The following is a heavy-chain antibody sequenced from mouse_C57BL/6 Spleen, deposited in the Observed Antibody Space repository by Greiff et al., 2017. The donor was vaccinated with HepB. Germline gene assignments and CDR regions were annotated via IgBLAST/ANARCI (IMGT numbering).Heavy chain of an antibody. V-gene: IGHV1-80*01. CDR1: GYAFSSYW. Sequence: LQQSGASVKISCKASGYAFSSYWMNWVKQRPGKGLEWIGQIYPGDGDTNYNGKFKGKATLTADKSSSTAYMQLSSLTSEDSAVYFCARSGNDYYAMDYWGQGTSVTVSS. D-gene: IGHD4-1*01. J-gene: IGHJ4*01. CDR2: IYPGDGDT. CDR3: ARSGNDYYAMDY.